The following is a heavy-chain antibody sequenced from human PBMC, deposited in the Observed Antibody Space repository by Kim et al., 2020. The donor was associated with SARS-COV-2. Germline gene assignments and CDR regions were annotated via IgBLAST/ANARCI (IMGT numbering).Heavy chain of an antibody. J-gene: IGHJ4*02. CDR2: ISWDGGST. CDR3: AKDTLRFGELTRPAPPDY. Sequence: GGSLRLSCAASGFTFDDYTMHWVRQAPGKGLEWVSLISWDGGSTYYADSVKGRFTISRDNSKNSLYLQMNSLRTEDTALYYCAKDTLRFGELTRPAPPDYWGQGTLVTVSS. CDR1: GFTFDDYT. D-gene: IGHD3-10*01. V-gene: IGHV3-43*01.